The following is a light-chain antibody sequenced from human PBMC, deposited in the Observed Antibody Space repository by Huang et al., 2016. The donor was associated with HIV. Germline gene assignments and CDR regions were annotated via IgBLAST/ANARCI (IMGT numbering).Light chain of an antibody. CDR2: GTS. J-gene: IGKJ2*01. V-gene: IGKV3-20*01. Sequence: EIVMTQSPGTLSLSPGERATLSCRASQSGDSSLLAWYQQKPGQAPRFLSYGTSSRATGIPDRFSGSGSGTDFTLTISRLEPEDFAVYYCQKFGRPYTFGQGTRLEIK. CDR1: QSGDSSL. CDR3: QKFGRPYT.